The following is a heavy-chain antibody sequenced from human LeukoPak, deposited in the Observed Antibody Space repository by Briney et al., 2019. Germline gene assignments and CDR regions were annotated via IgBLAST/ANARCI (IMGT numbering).Heavy chain of an antibody. Sequence: GGSLRLSCAASGFTFSNYWMSWVRQAPGRGLEWVANIKQDGSMTQYADSVRGRFTISRDNAKSSVYLQMSSLKAEDSAIYYCARDESGGYYVYWGQGTLVTVSS. CDR3: ARDESGGYYVY. V-gene: IGHV3-7*01. CDR1: GFTFSNYW. J-gene: IGHJ4*02. D-gene: IGHD4-23*01. CDR2: IKQDGSMT.